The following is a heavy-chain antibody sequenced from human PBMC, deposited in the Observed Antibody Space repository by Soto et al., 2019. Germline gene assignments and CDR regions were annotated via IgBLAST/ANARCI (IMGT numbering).Heavy chain of an antibody. V-gene: IGHV3-30-3*01. J-gene: IGHJ4*02. CDR3: ARAWSTSGDLDY. Sequence: QVQLVESGGGVVQPGMSLRLSCAASGFTFSSHSIQWVRQTPGKGLEWVAVISYDGSIKYYADSVRGRFTISRDNSKNTLYLQMNSLRPEDTALYYCARAWSTSGDLDYWGQGTLVIVSS. CDR2: ISYDGSIK. CDR1: GFTFSSHS. D-gene: IGHD3-10*01.